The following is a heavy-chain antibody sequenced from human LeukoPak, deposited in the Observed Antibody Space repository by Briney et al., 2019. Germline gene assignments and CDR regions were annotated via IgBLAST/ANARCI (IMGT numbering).Heavy chain of an antibody. CDR3: ASATF. V-gene: IGHV4-39*07. J-gene: IGHJ4*02. D-gene: IGHD2-15*01. Sequence: SETLSLTCTVSGGSISSSDYYWGWTRQPPGKGLEWIGEIHHSGSTNYNPPLKSRVTISVDKSKNQFSLKLSSVTAADTAVYYCASATFWGQGTLVTVSS. CDR2: IHHSGST. CDR1: GGSISSSDYY.